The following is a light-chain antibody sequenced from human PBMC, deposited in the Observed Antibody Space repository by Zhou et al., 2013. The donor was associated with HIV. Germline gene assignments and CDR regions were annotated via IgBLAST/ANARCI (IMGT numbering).Light chain of an antibody. CDR1: QSAGAW. V-gene: IGKV1-5*03. CDR2: QSS. Sequence: DIQMTQSPSTLSASVGDTVTITCRASQSAGAWLAWYQQRPGKAPKLLVYQSSTLESGVSSRFSGRGSGAEFHLSIVSLQPDDFATYYCQDYGDSSKTFGRGTRVEMK. J-gene: IGKJ4*02. CDR3: QDYGDSSKT.